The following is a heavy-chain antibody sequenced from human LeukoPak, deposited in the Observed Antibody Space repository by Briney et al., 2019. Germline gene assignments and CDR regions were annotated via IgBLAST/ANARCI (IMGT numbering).Heavy chain of an antibody. CDR2: ISSSGSTI. V-gene: IGHV3-11*01. Sequence: GSLRLSCAASGFTFSDYYMSWIRQAPGKGLEWVSYISSSGSTIYYADSVKGRFTISRDNAKNSLYLQMNSLRAEDTAVCYCAASSPPYSGSQEGYWGQGTLVTVSS. CDR1: GFTFSDYY. D-gene: IGHD1-26*01. CDR3: AASSPPYSGSQEGY. J-gene: IGHJ4*02.